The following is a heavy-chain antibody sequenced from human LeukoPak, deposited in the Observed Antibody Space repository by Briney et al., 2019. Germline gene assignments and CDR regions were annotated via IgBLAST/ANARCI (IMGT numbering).Heavy chain of an antibody. V-gene: IGHV4-38-2*02. CDR3: AREIREWELQTFDY. D-gene: IGHD1-26*01. Sequence: PSETLSLTCTVSGYSISSGYYWGWIRQPPGKGLEWIGSIYHSGSTYYNPSLKSRVTISVDTSKNQFSLKLSSVTAADTAVYYCAREIREWELQTFDYWGQGTLVTVSS. CDR2: IYHSGST. J-gene: IGHJ4*02. CDR1: GYSISSGYY.